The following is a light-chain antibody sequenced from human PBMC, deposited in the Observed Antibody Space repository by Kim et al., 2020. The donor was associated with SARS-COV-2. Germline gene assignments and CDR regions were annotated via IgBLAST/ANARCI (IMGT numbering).Light chain of an antibody. J-gene: IGKJ2*01. CDR2: DAS. V-gene: IGKV1-33*01. CDR1: QDIRRY. Sequence: SASVGDRVIITCQASQDIRRYLNWYQQKPGKAPKLLIFDASNLEAGVPSRFSGSGSGTVFTFTISSLQPEDIATYYCQHYDDLPYTFGQGTKLEI. CDR3: QHYDDLPYT.